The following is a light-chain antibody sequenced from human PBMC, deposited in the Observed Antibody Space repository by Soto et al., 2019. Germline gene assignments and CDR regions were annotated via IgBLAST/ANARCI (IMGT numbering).Light chain of an antibody. Sequence: DIQMTQSPFTLSASIGDTVTITCRASQGISKWLAWHQQKPGKAPKLLIYDASNLESGVSSRFRGSGSGTEFTLTISGLQADDFATYYCQQYQSYSPWTFGQGTKVEMK. CDR1: QGISKW. V-gene: IGKV1-5*01. CDR3: QQYQSYSPWT. J-gene: IGKJ1*01. CDR2: DAS.